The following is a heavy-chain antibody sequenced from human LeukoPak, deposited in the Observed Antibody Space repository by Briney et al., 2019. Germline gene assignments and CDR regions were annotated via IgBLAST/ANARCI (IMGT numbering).Heavy chain of an antibody. V-gene: IGHV4-61*02. CDR1: GGSISSGSYY. CDR2: IYTSGST. J-gene: IGHJ4*02. Sequence: PSETLSLTCTVSGGSISSGSYYWSWIRQPAGKGLEWIGRIYTSGSTNYNPSLKSRVTISVATSKNQFSLKLSSVTAADTAVYYCARELISRYSSSWYYFDYWGQGTLVTVSS. CDR3: ARELISRYSSSWYYFDY. D-gene: IGHD6-13*01.